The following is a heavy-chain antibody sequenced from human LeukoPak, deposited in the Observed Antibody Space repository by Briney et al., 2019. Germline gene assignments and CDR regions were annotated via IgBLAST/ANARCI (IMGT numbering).Heavy chain of an antibody. J-gene: IGHJ3*02. V-gene: IGHV5-51*01. CDR1: GYSFTSYW. CDR3: ARISDTSGYYYYDAFDI. CDR2: IYPGDSDT. D-gene: IGHD3-22*01. Sequence: GESLKISCKGSGYSFTSYWIGWVRQMPGKGLEWMGIIYPGDSDTRYSPSFQGQVTISADKSISTAYLQWSSLKASDTAMYYCARISDTSGYYYYDAFDIWGQGTMVTVSS.